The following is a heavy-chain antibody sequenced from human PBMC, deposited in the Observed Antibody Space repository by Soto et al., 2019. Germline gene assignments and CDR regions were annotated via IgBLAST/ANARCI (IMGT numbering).Heavy chain of an antibody. CDR1: GGSFSGYY. D-gene: IGHD3-10*01. CDR2: INHSGST. Sequence: QVQLQQWGAGLLKPSETLSLTCAVYGGSFSGYYGSWIRQPPGKGLEWIGKINHSGSTNYNPSLKSRATISVDTSKNQFSLKLSSVTAADTAVYYCARLSYGSNYWGQGTLVTVSS. CDR3: ARLSYGSNY. J-gene: IGHJ4*02. V-gene: IGHV4-34*01.